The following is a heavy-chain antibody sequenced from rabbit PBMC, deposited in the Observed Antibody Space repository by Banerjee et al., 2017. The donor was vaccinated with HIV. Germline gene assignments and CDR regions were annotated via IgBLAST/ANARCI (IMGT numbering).Heavy chain of an antibody. CDR1: GFTLSSYW. V-gene: IGHV1S45*01. CDR3: ARDRDGDAGYGSLAL. D-gene: IGHD7-1*01. J-gene: IGHJ3*01. CDR2: INTGSGSA. Sequence: QEQLVESGGGLVQPEGSLTLTCKASGFTLSSYWMCWVRQAPGKGLEWIGCINTGSGSAYYANWAKGRFTISKTSSTTVTLQMTSLTAADTATYFCARDRDGDAGYGSLALWGQGTLVTVS.